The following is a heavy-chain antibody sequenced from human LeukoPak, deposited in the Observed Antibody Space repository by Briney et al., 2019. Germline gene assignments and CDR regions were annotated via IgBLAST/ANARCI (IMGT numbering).Heavy chain of an antibody. CDR1: GFNFSSYG. CDR2: IRYDGNNK. V-gene: IGHV3-30*02. CDR3: ARGGTMVRGLMDY. J-gene: IGHJ4*02. D-gene: IGHD3-10*01. Sequence: GGSLRLSCAASGFNFSSYGMHWVRQAPGKGLEWVAFIRYDGNNKYYADSVKGRFTISRDNSKNTLYLQMNSLRAEDTAVYYCARGGTMVRGLMDYWGQGTLVTVSS.